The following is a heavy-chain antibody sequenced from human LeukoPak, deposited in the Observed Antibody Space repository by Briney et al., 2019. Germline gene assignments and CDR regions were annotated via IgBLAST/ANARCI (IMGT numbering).Heavy chain of an antibody. Sequence: ETLSLTCTVSGGSISSSNYYWGWFRQAPGKGLEWVANIKQDGNEKYYADSVKGRFTISRDNGKNSLDLQMNSLRADDTAFYYCARDTLGEGEDANYAVYYFDYWGQGTVVTVSS. CDR2: IKQDGNEK. CDR1: GGSISSSNYY. J-gene: IGHJ4*02. CDR3: ARDTLGEGEDANYAVYYFDY. D-gene: IGHD4/OR15-4a*01. V-gene: IGHV3-7*01.